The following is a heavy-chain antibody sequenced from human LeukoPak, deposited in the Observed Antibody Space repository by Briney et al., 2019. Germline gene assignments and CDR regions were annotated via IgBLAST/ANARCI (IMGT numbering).Heavy chain of an antibody. V-gene: IGHV3-64D*09. D-gene: IGHD3-22*01. Sequence: PGGSLRLSCSASGFTFSRYGMHWVRQAPGKGLEYVSAIVSNGDSTYYADSVKGRFTISRDNAKNTLYLQMSSLRPDDTAVYYCARGEYDSSGYFDYWGQGTLVTVSS. CDR1: GFTFSRYG. CDR3: ARGEYDSSGYFDY. CDR2: IVSNGDST. J-gene: IGHJ4*02.